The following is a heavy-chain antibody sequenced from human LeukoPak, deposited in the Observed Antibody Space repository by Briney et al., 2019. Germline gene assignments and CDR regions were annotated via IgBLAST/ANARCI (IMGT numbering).Heavy chain of an antibody. CDR3: ARVTGYVMEDYFDY. CDR2: IYYSGST. V-gene: IGHV4-4*02. J-gene: IGHJ4*02. CDR1: WRPLSIINW. Sequence: PSDTLSLTCSVSWRPLSIINWLNSVRHPQGTGLEWVWYIYYSGSTNYNPSLKSRVTISVDTSKNQFSLRLSSVTAADTAVYYCARVTGYVMEDYFDYWGQGTLVTVSS. D-gene: IGHD6-13*01.